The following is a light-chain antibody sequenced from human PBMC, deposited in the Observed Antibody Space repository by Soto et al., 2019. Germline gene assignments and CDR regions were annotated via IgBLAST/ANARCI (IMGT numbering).Light chain of an antibody. CDR1: SSDVGSYNY. V-gene: IGLV2-8*01. CDR2: EVS. CDR3: SSFAGNNNLV. J-gene: IGLJ2*01. Sequence: QSALTQRPSASGSPGQSVTISCTGTSSDVGSYNYVSWYQQHPGKAPKLMISEVSKRPSGVPDRFSGSKSGNTASLTVSGLQAEDEADYYCSSFAGNNNLVFGGGTKLTVL.